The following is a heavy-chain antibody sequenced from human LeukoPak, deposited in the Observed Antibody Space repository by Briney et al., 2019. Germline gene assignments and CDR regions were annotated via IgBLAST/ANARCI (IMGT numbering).Heavy chain of an antibody. V-gene: IGHV3-9*01. CDR2: ISWNSGSI. CDR1: GFTFDDYA. J-gene: IGHJ3*02. Sequence: GGSLRLSCAASGFTFDDYAMHWVRQAPGKGLEWVSGISWNSGSIGYADSVKGRFTISRDNAKNSLYLQMNSLRAEDTALYYCAKDIQPHLKLSVGLGAFDIWGQGTMVTVSS. D-gene: IGHD1-26*01. CDR3: AKDIQPHLKLSVGLGAFDI.